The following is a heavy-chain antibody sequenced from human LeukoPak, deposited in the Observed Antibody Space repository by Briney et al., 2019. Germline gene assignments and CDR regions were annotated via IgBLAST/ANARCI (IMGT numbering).Heavy chain of an antibody. J-gene: IGHJ6*02. Sequence: KTSETLSLTCTVSGGSISSYYWSWIRQPPGKGLEWIGYIYYSGSTNYNPSLKSRVTISVDTSKNQFSLKLSSVTAADTAVYYCARQREYCSGGSCYGAYYYGMDVWGQGTTVTVSS. CDR3: ARQREYCSGGSCYGAYYYGMDV. CDR2: IYYSGST. D-gene: IGHD2-15*01. V-gene: IGHV4-59*08. CDR1: GGSISSYY.